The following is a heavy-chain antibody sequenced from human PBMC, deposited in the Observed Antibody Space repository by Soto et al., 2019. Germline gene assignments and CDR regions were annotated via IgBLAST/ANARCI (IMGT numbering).Heavy chain of an antibody. CDR3: ARDPRRAYYHDH. J-gene: IGHJ4*02. D-gene: IGHD3-3*01. CDR1: GYTFSDFD. V-gene: IGHV1-8*01. CDR2: MNAKSGYT. Sequence: ASVKVSCKASGYTFSDFDINWLRQASGQGPEWMGWMNAKSGYTFFPQRFQGKFNMTWDTSLKLTSVTAADTAVYYCARDPRRAYYHDHWGQGTLVTVSS.